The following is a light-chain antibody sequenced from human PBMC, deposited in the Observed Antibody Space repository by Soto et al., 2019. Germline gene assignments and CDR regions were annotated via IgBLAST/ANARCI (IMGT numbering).Light chain of an antibody. V-gene: IGKV4-1*01. CDR1: QSVLYSSNNKSY. CDR2: WAS. J-gene: IGKJ2*01. Sequence: DIVMTQSPDSLAVSLGERATINCKSSQSVLYSSNNKSYLAWYQQKPGQPPKLLIYWASTRESGVPDRFSGSGSGTEFTLTINTLQPEDFAVYYCQQYYQWPSYTFGQGTKVDIK. CDR3: QQYYQWPSYT.